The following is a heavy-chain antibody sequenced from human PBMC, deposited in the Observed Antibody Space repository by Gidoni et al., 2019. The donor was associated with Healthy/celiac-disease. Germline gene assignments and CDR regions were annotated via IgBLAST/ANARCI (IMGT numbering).Heavy chain of an antibody. D-gene: IGHD3-3*01. CDR1: GYTFTSDY. CDR3: AIDRGERNYDFWCGYIWFDP. Sequence: QVQLVQSGAEVKKPGASVKVSCKAAGYTFTSDYMQWVRQATGHGLEWMGIINPIGGSTSYAQKFQARVTMTRYTAPSTVYMDLSSLISEGTPVYYCAIDRGERNYDFWCGYIWFDPWGQGTLVTVSS. V-gene: IGHV1-46*01. CDR2: INPIGGST. J-gene: IGHJ5*02.